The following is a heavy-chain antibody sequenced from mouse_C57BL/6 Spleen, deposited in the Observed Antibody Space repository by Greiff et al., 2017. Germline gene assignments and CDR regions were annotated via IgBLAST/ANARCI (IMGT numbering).Heavy chain of an antibody. V-gene: IGHV1-80*01. CDR3: ARGDYSNYVFDY. J-gene: IGHJ2*01. CDR1: GYAFSSYW. D-gene: IGHD2-5*01. Sequence: VKLVESGAELVKPGASVKISCKASGYAFSSYWMNWVKQRPGKGLEWIGQIYPGDGDTNYNGKFKGKATLTADKSSSTAYMQLSSLTSDDSAVYFCARGDYSNYVFDYWGQGTTLTVSS. CDR2: IYPGDGDT.